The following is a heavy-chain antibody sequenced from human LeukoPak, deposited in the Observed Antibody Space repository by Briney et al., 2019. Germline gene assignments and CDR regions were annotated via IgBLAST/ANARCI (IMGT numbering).Heavy chain of an antibody. J-gene: IGHJ4*02. CDR3: ARDYGRNSPFDY. CDR1: GGTISSSSFY. Sequence: PSETLSLTCTVSGGTISSSSFYWGWIRQPPGKELEWIGSIYYSGSTYYNPSLKSRVPISVDTSRNQFSLKLSSVTAADTAVYYCARDYGRNSPFDYWGQGTLVTVSS. CDR2: IYYSGST. V-gene: IGHV4-39*02. D-gene: IGHD4-17*01.